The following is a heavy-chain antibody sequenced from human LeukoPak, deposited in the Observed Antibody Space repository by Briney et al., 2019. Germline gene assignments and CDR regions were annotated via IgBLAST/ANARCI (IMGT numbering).Heavy chain of an antibody. CDR2: INPNSGGT. J-gene: IGHJ4*02. V-gene: IGHV1-2*06. CDR3: ARVDYDILNLDY. Sequence: ASVKVSCKASGYTFTGYYMHWVRQAPGQGLEWMGRINPNSGGTNYAQKFQGRVTMTRDTSISTAYMELSRLRSDDTAVYYCARVDYDILNLDYWGQGTLVTVSS. CDR1: GYTFTGYY. D-gene: IGHD3-9*01.